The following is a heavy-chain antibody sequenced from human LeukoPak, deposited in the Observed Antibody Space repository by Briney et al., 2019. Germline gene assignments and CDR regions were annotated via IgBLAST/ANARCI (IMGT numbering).Heavy chain of an antibody. CDR3: AIGQQLVRGAFDI. CDR2: MNPNSGNT. CDR1: GYTFTSYD. Sequence: GASVKLSCKASGYTFTSYDINWVRQATGQGLEWMGWMNPNSGNTGYAQLFQGRVTMTRNTSISTAYMELSSMRSEATAVYYCAIGQQLVRGAFDIWGQGTMVTVSS. V-gene: IGHV1-8*01. J-gene: IGHJ3*02. D-gene: IGHD6-13*01.